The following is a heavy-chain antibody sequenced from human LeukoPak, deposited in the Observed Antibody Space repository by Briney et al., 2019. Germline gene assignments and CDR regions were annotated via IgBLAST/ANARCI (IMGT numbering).Heavy chain of an antibody. CDR2: IYSGGST. D-gene: IGHD3-22*01. V-gene: IGHV3-66*01. Sequence: PGGSLRLSCAASGFTVSSNYMSWVRQAPGKGLEWVSVIYSGGSTYYADSVKGRFTISRDNSKNTLYLQMNSLRAEVTAVYYCAGRVRYYDSSGHYHWGQGTLVTVSS. J-gene: IGHJ5*02. CDR1: GFTVSSNY. CDR3: AGRVRYYDSSGHYH.